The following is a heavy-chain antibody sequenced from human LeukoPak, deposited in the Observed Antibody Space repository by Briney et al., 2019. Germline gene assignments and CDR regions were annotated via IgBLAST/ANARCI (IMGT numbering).Heavy chain of an antibody. Sequence: KPSGTLSLTCSGSRGSISGFYWSWVRQPPGKGLEWICYIHYSGSTNYNPSLKSRVTISVDTSKDQFSLKLSSVTAADTAVYYCARLLYYGSGSYYNWFDPWGQGTLVTVSS. J-gene: IGHJ5*02. CDR2: IHYSGST. CDR3: ARLLYYGSGSYYNWFDP. D-gene: IGHD3-10*01. V-gene: IGHV4-59*08. CDR1: RGSISGFY.